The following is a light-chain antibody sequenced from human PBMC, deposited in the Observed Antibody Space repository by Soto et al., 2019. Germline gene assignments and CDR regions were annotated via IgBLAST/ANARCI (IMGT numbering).Light chain of an antibody. V-gene: IGLV2-14*01. CDR3: SSYTSSSTRKV. CDR2: DVS. J-gene: IGLJ3*02. CDR1: SSDVGGYNY. Sequence: QSALTQPASVSGSPGQSITISCTGTSSDVGGYNYVSWYQQHPGKAPKLMIYDVSNRPSGVSNRFSGSKSGNTASLTISGLQSEDEADYYCSSYTSSSTRKVFGGGPQLTVL.